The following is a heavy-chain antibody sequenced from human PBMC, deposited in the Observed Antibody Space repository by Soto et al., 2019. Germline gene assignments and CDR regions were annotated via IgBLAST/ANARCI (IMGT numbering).Heavy chain of an antibody. CDR3: ARECYYGSGTRAYGMDV. V-gene: IGHV3-13*01. J-gene: IGHJ6*02. CDR2: IGTAGDT. CDR1: GFTFSSYD. Sequence: LRLSCAASGFTFSSYDMHWVRQATGKGLEWVSAIGTAGDTYYPGSVKGRFTISRENAKNSLYLQINSLRAGDTAVYYCARECYYGSGTRAYGMDVWGQGTTVTVSS. D-gene: IGHD3-10*01.